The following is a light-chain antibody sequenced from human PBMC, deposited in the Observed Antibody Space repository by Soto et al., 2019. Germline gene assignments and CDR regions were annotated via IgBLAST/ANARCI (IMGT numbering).Light chain of an antibody. Sequence: EIVMTQSPATLSVSPGERATLSCRASQSVNSNLVWYQQKPGQAPRLLIYGASTRAIGIPGRFSGSGYGTEFTLTISSLQSEDFAVYYCQQYNNWLWTFGQGTKVEIK. CDR1: QSVNSN. CDR2: GAS. V-gene: IGKV3-15*01. CDR3: QQYNNWLWT. J-gene: IGKJ1*01.